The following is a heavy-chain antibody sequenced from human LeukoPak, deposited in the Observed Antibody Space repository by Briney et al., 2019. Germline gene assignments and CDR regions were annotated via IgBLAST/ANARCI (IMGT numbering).Heavy chain of an antibody. CDR1: GNSFTTYW. CDR2: IYPGDSDT. D-gene: IGHD3-22*01. V-gene: IGHV5-51*01. Sequence: GESLKISCKIPGNSFTTYWIGWVRQMPGKGLEWMGIIYPGDSDTIYSPSFQGQVTISADRSIKTAYLQWSSLKASDTAMYYCASPRGHYDSSAFDFWGQGTLVTVSS. J-gene: IGHJ4*02. CDR3: ASPRGHYDSSAFDF.